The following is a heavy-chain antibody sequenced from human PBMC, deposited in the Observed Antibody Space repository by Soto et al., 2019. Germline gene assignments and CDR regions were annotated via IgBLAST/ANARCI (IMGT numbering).Heavy chain of an antibody. CDR1: GLTLSRYW. Sequence: EVQLVESGGGLVQPGGSLRLSCVASGLTLSRYWMSWVRQAPGKGLEWVANIKEDGGKTYYVDSVKGRFTISRDNAKNSVYLQMNSLRVEDTAVCYCSRDYYGPGPDWGQGTVVIVSS. J-gene: IGHJ4*02. D-gene: IGHD3-22*01. CDR2: IKEDGGKT. CDR3: SRDYYGPGPD. V-gene: IGHV3-7*04.